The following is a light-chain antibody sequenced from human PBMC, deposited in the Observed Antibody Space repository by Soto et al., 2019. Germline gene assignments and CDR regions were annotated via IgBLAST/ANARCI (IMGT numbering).Light chain of an antibody. CDR3: SSYTSSSTVV. V-gene: IGLV2-14*01. CDR2: EVS. CDR1: SSDVGAYNY. Sequence: QSALTQPASVSGYPGQSITISCTGTSSDVGAYNYVSWYQQHPGKAPKLMIYEVSNRPSGVSNRFSGSKSGNTASLTISGLQAEDEADYYCSSYTSSSTVVFGGGTKLTVL. J-gene: IGLJ2*01.